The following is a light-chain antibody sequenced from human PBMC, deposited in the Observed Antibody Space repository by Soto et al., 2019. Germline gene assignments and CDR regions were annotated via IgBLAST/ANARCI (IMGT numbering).Light chain of an antibody. CDR3: QPYGGSPWT. Sequence: EIVLTQSPGTLSLSLGERATLSCRASQSVSSSYLAWYQQKPGQAPRPLIYGASIRASCIPDRFSGSGSGTDFTLTISRLEPEDFAVYYCQPYGGSPWTFGQGTKVELK. CDR1: QSVSSSY. V-gene: IGKV3-20*01. CDR2: GAS. J-gene: IGKJ1*01.